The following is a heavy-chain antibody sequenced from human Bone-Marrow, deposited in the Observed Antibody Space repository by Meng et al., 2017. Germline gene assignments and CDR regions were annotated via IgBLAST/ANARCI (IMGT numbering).Heavy chain of an antibody. V-gene: IGHV1-69*13. Sequence: SVKVSCKASGGTFSSYAISWVRQAPGQGLEWMGGIIPIFGTANYAQKFQGRVTITADESTSTAYMELSSLRSEDTAVYYCARDRLRRYFDWLLLDAFDIWGQGTMVTVS. CDR3: ARDRLRRYFDWLLLDAFDI. D-gene: IGHD3-9*01. CDR2: IIPIFGTA. CDR1: GGTFSSYA. J-gene: IGHJ3*02.